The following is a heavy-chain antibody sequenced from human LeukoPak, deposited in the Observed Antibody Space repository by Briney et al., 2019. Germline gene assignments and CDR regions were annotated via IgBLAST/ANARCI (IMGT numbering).Heavy chain of an antibody. CDR2: IRCDGSNK. CDR1: EFTFSNYG. Sequence: GGSLRLSCATSEFTFSNYGMHWVRQAPGKGLEWVAFIRCDGSNKYYADPVKGRFTISRDNSKNTLYLQMNSLRAEDTAVYYCAIPKSWGQGTLVTVSS. CDR3: AIPKS. J-gene: IGHJ5*02. V-gene: IGHV3-30*02.